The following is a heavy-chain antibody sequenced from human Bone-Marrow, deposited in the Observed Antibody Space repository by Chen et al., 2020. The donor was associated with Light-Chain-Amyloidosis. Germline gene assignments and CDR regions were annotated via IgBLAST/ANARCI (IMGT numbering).Heavy chain of an antibody. D-gene: IGHD3-16*01. CDR2: IWYDGSNK. Sequence: QVQLVESGGGVVQPGRSLRLSCAASGFTFSSYGMHWVRQAPGKGLEWVAVIWYDGSNKYYADSVKGRFTISRDTSKNTLYLQMNSLRAEDTAVYYCARSVGGANLDYWGQGTLVTVSS. J-gene: IGHJ4*02. CDR1: GFTFSSYG. CDR3: ARSVGGANLDY. V-gene: IGHV3-33*01.